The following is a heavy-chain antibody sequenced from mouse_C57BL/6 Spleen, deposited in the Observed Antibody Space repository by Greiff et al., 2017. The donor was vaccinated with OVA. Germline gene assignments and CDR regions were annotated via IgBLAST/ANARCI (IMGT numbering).Heavy chain of an antibody. CDR3: ARSDGNFDY. J-gene: IGHJ2*01. Sequence: QVQLKQSGPELVKPGASVKISCKASGYSFTSYYIHWVKQRPGQGLEWIGWIYPGSGNTKYNEKFKGKATLTADTSSSTAYMQLSSLTSEDSAVYYCARSDGNFDYWGQGTTLTVSS. V-gene: IGHV1-66*01. CDR2: IYPGSGNT. CDR1: GYSFTSYY. D-gene: IGHD2-1*01.